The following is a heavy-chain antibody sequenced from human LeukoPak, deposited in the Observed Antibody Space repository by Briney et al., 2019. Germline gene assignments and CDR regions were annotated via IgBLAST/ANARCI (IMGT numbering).Heavy chain of an antibody. CDR1: GFTFSSYD. J-gene: IGHJ6*02. CDR3: ARAVPSNYYYYYYGMDV. CDR2: TGTAGDT. Sequence: GGSLRLSCAASGFTFSSYDMHWVRQATGKGLEWVSATGTAGDTYYPGSVKGRFTISRENAKNSLYLQMNSLRAGDTAVYYCARAVPSNYYYYYYGMDVWGQGTTVTVSS. V-gene: IGHV3-13*01. D-gene: IGHD4/OR15-4a*01.